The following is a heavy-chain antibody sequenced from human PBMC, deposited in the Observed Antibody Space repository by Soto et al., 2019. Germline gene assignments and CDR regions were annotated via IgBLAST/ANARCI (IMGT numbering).Heavy chain of an antibody. V-gene: IGHV4-39*01. CDR3: ARRYGDGFDI. Sequence: PSETLSLTCTFSGGSIXSSTYYLGWMRQPPGKGLEWIASLFIGGNTYYNPSLKSRVTISVDTSKNQFSLKLSSVTAADTAVYYCARRYGDGFDIWGQGTMVTVSS. J-gene: IGHJ3*02. CDR2: LFIGGNT. CDR1: GGSIXSSTYY. D-gene: IGHD1-20*01.